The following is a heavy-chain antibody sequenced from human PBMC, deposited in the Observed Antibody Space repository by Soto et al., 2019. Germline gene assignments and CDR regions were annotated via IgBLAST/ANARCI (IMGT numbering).Heavy chain of an antibody. CDR2: IYYSGST. V-gene: IGHV4-31*03. J-gene: IGHJ4*02. CDR3: ARGGIAAAAPPDY. D-gene: IGHD6-13*01. CDR1: GGSISSGGYY. Sequence: QVQLQESGPGLVKPSQTLSLTCTVSGGSISSGGYYWSWIRQHPGKGLEWIGYIYYSGSTYYNPSRESRVTISVDTSKNQFSRKLSSVTAADTAAYYCARGGIAAAAPPDYWGQGTLVTVSS.